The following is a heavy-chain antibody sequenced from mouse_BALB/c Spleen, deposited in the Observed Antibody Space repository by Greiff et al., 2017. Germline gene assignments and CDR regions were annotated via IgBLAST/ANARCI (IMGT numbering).Heavy chain of an antibody. CDR3: ANYGNYGLYYFDY. CDR2: IYPGDGST. V-gene: IGHV1S56*01. J-gene: IGHJ2*01. D-gene: IGHD2-1*01. Sequence: QVQLQQSGPELVKPGASVKMSCKASGYTFTSYYIHWVKQRPGQGLEWIGWIYPGDGSTKYNEKFKGKTTLTADKSSSTAYMLLSSLTSEDSAIYFCANYGNYGLYYFDYWGQGTTLTVSS. CDR1: GYTFTSYY.